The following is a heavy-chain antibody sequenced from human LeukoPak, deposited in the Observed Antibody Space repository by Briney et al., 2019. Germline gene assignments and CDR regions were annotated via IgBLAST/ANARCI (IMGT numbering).Heavy chain of an antibody. CDR3: ARERWFGELTYYFDY. J-gene: IGHJ4*02. CDR2: IYYSGST. CDR1: GGSISSYY. Sequence: PSETLSLTCTVSGGSISSYYWSWIRQPPGKGLEWIGYIYYSGSTNYNPSLKSRVTMSVDTSKNQFSLKLSSVTAADTAVYYCARERWFGELTYYFDYWGQGTLVTVSS. D-gene: IGHD3-10*01. V-gene: IGHV4-59*12.